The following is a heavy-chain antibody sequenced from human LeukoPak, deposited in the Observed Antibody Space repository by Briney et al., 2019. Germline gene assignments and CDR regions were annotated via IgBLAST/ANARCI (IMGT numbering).Heavy chain of an antibody. D-gene: IGHD2-15*01. CDR2: INPGNANT. CDR1: GYTFTSYP. Sequence: ASVKVSCKASGYTFTSYPMHWVRQAPGQRLGWMGWINPGNANTKYSQKFQGRVTIARDTSASTAYMELSSLRFEDTAAYFCARGGGSCSGGSCYSSYFDSWGQGTLVTVSS. V-gene: IGHV1-3*01. J-gene: IGHJ4*02. CDR3: ARGGGSCSGGSCYSSYFDS.